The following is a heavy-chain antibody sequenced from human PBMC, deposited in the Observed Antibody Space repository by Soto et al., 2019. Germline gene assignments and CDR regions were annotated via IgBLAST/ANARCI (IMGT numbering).Heavy chain of an antibody. J-gene: IGHJ4*02. CDR3: AKVWPAYYDYIWGSYRRAGGYFDY. CDR1: GFTFSSYA. CDR2: ISGSGGST. Sequence: GGSLRLSCAASGFTFSSYAMSWVRQAPGKGLEWVSAISGSGGSTYYADSVKGRFTISRDNSKNTLFLQMNSLRAEDTAVYYCAKVWPAYYDYIWGSYRRAGGYFDYWGQGTLVTVSS. V-gene: IGHV3-23*01. D-gene: IGHD3-16*02.